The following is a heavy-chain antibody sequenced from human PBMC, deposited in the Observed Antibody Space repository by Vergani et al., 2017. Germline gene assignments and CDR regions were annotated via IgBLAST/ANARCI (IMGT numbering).Heavy chain of an antibody. Sequence: QVQLQESGPGLVKPSETLSLTCTVSGGSISSYYWSWIRQPPGKGLEWIGYIYYSGSTNYNPSLKSRVTISVDTSKNQFSLKLSSVTAADTAVYYCAGVAIFGVVMPYYYMDGWGKGTTVTVSS. D-gene: IGHD3-3*01. CDR2: IYYSGST. CDR1: GGSISSYY. V-gene: IGHV4-59*01. J-gene: IGHJ6*03. CDR3: AGVAIFGVVMPYYYMDG.